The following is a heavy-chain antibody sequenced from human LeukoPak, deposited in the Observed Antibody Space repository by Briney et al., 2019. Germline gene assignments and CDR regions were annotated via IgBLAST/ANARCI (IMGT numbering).Heavy chain of an antibody. V-gene: IGHV3-66*01. CDR2: IYSGGST. CDR3: ARDLKIAVAGTRAEY. Sequence: GGSLRLSCAASGFPVSSNYMSWVRQAPGKGLEWVSVIYSGGSTYYADSVKGRFTISRDNSKNTLYLQMNSLRAEDTAVYYCARDLKIAVAGTRAEYWGQGTLVTVSS. D-gene: IGHD6-19*01. J-gene: IGHJ4*02. CDR1: GFPVSSNY.